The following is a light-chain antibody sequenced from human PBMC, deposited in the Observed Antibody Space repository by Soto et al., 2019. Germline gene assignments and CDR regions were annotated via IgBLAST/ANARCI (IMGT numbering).Light chain of an antibody. Sequence: EIVLTQSPATLSLSPGERATLSCRPSQSVSNYLAWYQQKPGQAPRLLIYDVSNRATGISARFSGSGSGTDFTLTISKLEPEDSAVYYCQQYDGSPPFTFGPGTKVDIK. CDR1: QSVSNY. J-gene: IGKJ3*01. CDR2: DVS. CDR3: QQYDGSPPFT. V-gene: IGKV3-20*01.